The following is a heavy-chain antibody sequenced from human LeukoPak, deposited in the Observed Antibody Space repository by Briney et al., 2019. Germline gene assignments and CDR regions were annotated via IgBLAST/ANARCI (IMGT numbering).Heavy chain of an antibody. CDR1: GGSISSYY. D-gene: IGHD3-3*01. J-gene: IGHJ5*02. CDR3: ARGRITIFGVVTRGFDP. CDR2: IYYSGST. V-gene: IGHV4-59*01. Sequence: SETLSLTRTVSGGSISSYYWSWIRQPPGKGLEWIGYIYYSGSTNYNPSLKSRVTISVDTSKNQFSLKLSSVTAADTAVYYCARGRITIFGVVTRGFDPWGQGTLVTVSS.